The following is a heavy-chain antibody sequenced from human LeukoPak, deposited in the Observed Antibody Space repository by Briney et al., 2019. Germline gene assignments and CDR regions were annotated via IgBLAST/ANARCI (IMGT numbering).Heavy chain of an antibody. CDR2: IIPIFGTA. D-gene: IGHD2-15*01. J-gene: IGHJ6*02. Sequence: GASVKVSCKASGGTFSSYAISWVRQAPGQGLEWMGGIIPIFGTANYAQKFQGRVTITADESTSTAYMELSSLRSEDTAVYYCARDVVGRGYCSGGTCFPDYYGMDVWGQGTTVTVSS. V-gene: IGHV1-69*13. CDR3: ARDVVGRGYCSGGTCFPDYYGMDV. CDR1: GGTFSSYA.